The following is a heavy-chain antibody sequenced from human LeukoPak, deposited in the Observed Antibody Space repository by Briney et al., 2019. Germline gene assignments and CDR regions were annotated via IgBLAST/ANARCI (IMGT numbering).Heavy chain of an antibody. CDR1: GFIFGSYG. CDR2: TPYHGVSR. CDR3: AKDRHGDYTSDC. D-gene: IGHD4-17*01. V-gene: IGHV3-30*02. Sequence: GGSLRLFCAASGFIFGSYGMHWVRQAPVKGLEWVAFTPYHGVSRYYTESVKGRFTISRDNSKSTLYLQMNSLRIEDTAVYYCAKDRHGDYTSDCWAQGTLVIVSS. J-gene: IGHJ4*02.